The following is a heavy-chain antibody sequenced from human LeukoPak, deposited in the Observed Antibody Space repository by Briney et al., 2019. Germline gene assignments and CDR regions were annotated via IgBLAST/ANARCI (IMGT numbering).Heavy chain of an antibody. Sequence: GGSLRLSCEASGFTFSTYAMSWVRQPPGKGLQWVSGISGSDSGTYYTDSVKGRFTISRDNSKNTVYLEIDNLRAEDTAVYYCAKCMSGTGVCLNFDSWGQGVLVTVSS. V-gene: IGHV3-23*01. CDR3: AKCMSGTGVCLNFDS. J-gene: IGHJ4*02. CDR2: ISGSDSGT. CDR1: GFTFSTYA. D-gene: IGHD2-8*02.